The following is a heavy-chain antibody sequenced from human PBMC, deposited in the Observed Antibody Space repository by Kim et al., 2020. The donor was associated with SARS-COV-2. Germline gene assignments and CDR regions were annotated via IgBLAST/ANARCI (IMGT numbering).Heavy chain of an antibody. Sequence: GGSLRLSCAASGFTFSGHWMHWVRQAPGKGLVWVSRINSDGSTTSYADSVKGRFTISRDNAKNTLSLQMNSLRAEDTGVYYCARRQFTSGWYYFDYWGQG. J-gene: IGHJ4*02. CDR1: GFTFSGHW. V-gene: IGHV3-74*01. CDR2: INSDGSTT. D-gene: IGHD6-19*01. CDR3: ARRQFTSGWYYFDY.